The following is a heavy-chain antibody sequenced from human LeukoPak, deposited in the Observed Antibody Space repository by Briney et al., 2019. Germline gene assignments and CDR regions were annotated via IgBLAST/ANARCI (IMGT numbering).Heavy chain of an antibody. CDR3: ARDQSMDY. Sequence: GRSLRLSCAASGFTFSSYAMHWVRQAPGKGLEWVAVISYDGNNKYYADSVKGRFTISRDNSKNTLYLQMNSLKIEDTALYYCARDQSMDYWGQGTLVIVSS. CDR2: ISYDGNNK. D-gene: IGHD2-21*01. V-gene: IGHV3-30-3*01. J-gene: IGHJ4*02. CDR1: GFTFSSYA.